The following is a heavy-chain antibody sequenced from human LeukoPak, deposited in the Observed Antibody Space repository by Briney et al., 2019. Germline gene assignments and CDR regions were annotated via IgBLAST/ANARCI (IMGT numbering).Heavy chain of an antibody. CDR2: INQDGGEK. CDR1: GFTFSSYA. CDR3: ASNIYGYADWFDP. D-gene: IGHD5-18*01. V-gene: IGHV3-7*01. Sequence: GGSLRLSCAASGFTFSSYAMNWVRQAPGKGLEWVANINQDGGEKYYVDSVKGRFTISRDNAKNSLYLQMNSLRVEDTAVYYCASNIYGYADWFDPWGQGTLVTVSS. J-gene: IGHJ5*02.